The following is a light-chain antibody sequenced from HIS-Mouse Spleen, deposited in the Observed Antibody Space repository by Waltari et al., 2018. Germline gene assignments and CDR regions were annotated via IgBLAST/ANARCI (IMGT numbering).Light chain of an antibody. V-gene: IGLV2-11*01. CDR1: SSDVGGYNY. CDR3: CSYAGSYTGV. Sequence: QSALTQPRSVSVSPGQSGTISCTGTSSDVGGYNYLSWYQQHPGKAPKLMIYDVSKRPSGVPDRFSGSKSGNTASLTISGLQAEDEADYYCCSYAGSYTGVFGTGTKVTVL. CDR2: DVS. J-gene: IGLJ1*01.